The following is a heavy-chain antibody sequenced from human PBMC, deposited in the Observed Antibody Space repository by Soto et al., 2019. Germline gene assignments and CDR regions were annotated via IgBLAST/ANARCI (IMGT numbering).Heavy chain of an antibody. CDR2: VYNSRST. Sequence: PAETLSLTCTVSGGSSSRNYWTCIRQPPGKGLEWIGYVYNSRSTNYNPSLKSRVTLSEDTSKRQFSLKVNSMPAAETAVYYCARYRREAVAGYTLENWGQGILVPVSS. J-gene: IGHJ4*02. CDR1: GGSSSRNY. D-gene: IGHD6-13*01. V-gene: IGHV4-59*01. CDR3: ARYRREAVAGYTLEN.